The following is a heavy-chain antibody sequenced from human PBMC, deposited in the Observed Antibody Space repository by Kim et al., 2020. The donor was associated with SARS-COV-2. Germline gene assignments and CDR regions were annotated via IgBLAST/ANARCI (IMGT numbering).Heavy chain of an antibody. J-gene: IGHJ4*02. CDR3: ARGSSSWYAVGYYFDY. CDR1: GGSISSYY. Sequence: SETLSLTCTVSGGSISSYYWSWIRQPPGKGLEWIGYIYYSCSTNYNPSLKSRVTISVDTSKNQFSLKLSSVTAADTAVDYCARGSSSWYAVGYYFDYWGQGTLVTVSS. D-gene: IGHD6-13*01. V-gene: IGHV4-59*01. CDR2: IYYSCST.